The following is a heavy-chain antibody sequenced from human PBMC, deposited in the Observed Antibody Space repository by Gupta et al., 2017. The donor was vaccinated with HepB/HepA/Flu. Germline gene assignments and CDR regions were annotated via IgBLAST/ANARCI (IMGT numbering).Heavy chain of an antibody. Sequence: QVQLVESGGGVVQPGRSLRLSCAASGFTFSSYGMHWVRQAPGKGLGWVAVISYDGSNKYYADSVKGRFTISRDNSKNTLYLQMNSLRAEDTAVYYCAKGRQAAQLVGDYYYYGMDVWGQGTTVTVSS. CDR1: GFTFSSYG. J-gene: IGHJ6*02. D-gene: IGHD6-13*01. V-gene: IGHV3-30*18. CDR2: ISYDGSNK. CDR3: AKGRQAAQLVGDYYYYGMDV.